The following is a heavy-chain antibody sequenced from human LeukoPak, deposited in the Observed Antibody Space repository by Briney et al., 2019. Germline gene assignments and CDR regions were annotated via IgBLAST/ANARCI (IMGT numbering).Heavy chain of an antibody. CDR3: ARDREYSSGWYLPKYNWFDP. D-gene: IGHD6-19*01. V-gene: IGHV1-69*13. CDR1: GGTFSSYA. Sequence: SVTVSCKASGGTFSSYAISWVRQAPGQGLEWMGGIIPIFGTANYAQKFQGRVTITADESTSTAYMELSSLRSEDTAVYYCARDREYSSGWYLPKYNWFDPWGQGTLVTVSS. CDR2: IIPIFGTA. J-gene: IGHJ5*02.